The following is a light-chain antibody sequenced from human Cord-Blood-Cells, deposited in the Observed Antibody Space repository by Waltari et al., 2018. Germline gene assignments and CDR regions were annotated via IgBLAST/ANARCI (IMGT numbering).Light chain of an antibody. CDR1: SSVVGGYNY. J-gene: IGLJ1*01. CDR3: SSYTSSSTLG. V-gene: IGLV2-14*01. Sequence: QSALTPPAPGSGSPGQAIPPPCTGTSSVVGGYNYVSWYQQHPGKAPKLMIYEVSNRPSGVSNRFSGSKSGNTASLTISGLQAEDEADYYCSSYTSSSTLGFGTGTKVTVL. CDR2: EVS.